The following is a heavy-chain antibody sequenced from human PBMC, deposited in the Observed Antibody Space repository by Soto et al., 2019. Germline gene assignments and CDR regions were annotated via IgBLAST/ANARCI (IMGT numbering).Heavy chain of an antibody. D-gene: IGHD1-20*01. CDR3: ARDKRYPPDVYYYGMDV. CDR2: ISAYNGNT. CDR1: GGTFSSYA. V-gene: IGHV1-18*01. Sequence: ASVKVSCKASGGTFSSYAISWVRQAPGQGLEWMGWISAYNGNTNYAQKLQGRVTMTTDTSTSTAYMELRSLRSDDTAVYYCARDKRYPPDVYYYGMDVWGQGTTVTVSS. J-gene: IGHJ6*02.